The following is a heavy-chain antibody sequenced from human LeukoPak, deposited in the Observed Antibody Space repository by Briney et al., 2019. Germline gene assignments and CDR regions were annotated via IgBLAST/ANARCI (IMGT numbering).Heavy chain of an antibody. J-gene: IGHJ6*03. V-gene: IGHV4-4*09. Sequence: SETLSLTCTVSGASISSYYGSWIRHSPVKGLEWIGYIYPSGSAFYNPSLESRVTISLDTSENQFSLKLSSVTAADTAVYYCARRNHYFYYMDVWGKGTTVTVSS. CDR1: GASISSYY. CDR3: ARRNHYFYYMDV. CDR2: IYPSGSA.